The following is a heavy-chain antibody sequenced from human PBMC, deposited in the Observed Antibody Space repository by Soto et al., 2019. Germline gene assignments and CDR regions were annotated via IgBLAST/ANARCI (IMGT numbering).Heavy chain of an antibody. CDR3: ARVQLPGDNSGYRATDY. CDR1: GFTFSTYW. V-gene: IGHV3-7*01. D-gene: IGHD5-12*01. Sequence: PGGSLRLSCAASGFTFSTYWMSWVRQAPGKGPEWVANIKQDGSENNYVDSVKGRFTISRDNAKNSVSLEMNSLRAEDAAVYYCARVQLPGDNSGYRATDYWGPGTLVTVSS. J-gene: IGHJ4*02. CDR2: IKQDGSEN.